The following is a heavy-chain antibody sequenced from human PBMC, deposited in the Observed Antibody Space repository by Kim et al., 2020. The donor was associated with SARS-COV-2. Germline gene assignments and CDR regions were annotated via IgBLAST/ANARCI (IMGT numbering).Heavy chain of an antibody. D-gene: IGHD5-12*01. CDR3: AKVAIVATIYDAFDI. V-gene: IGHV3-33*06. Sequence: GGSLRLSCATSGFTFNSYGMHWVRQAPGKGLEWVAVIWYDGSNKYHADSVKGRFTISRDNSKNTLFLQMNSLRAEDTAVYYCAKVAIVATIYDAFDIWGQGTMVTVSS. CDR2: IWYDGSNK. J-gene: IGHJ3*02. CDR1: GFTFNSYG.